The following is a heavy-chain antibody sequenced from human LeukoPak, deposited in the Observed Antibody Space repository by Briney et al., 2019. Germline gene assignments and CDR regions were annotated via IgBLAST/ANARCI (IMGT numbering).Heavy chain of an antibody. D-gene: IGHD3-22*01. Sequence: ASVKVSCTASGGTFSSYAISWVRQAPGQGLEWMGRIIPILGIANYAQKFQGRVTITADKSTSTAYMELSSLRSEDTAVYYCARGVGDYYDSSGYYYGYWGQGTLVTVSS. J-gene: IGHJ4*02. V-gene: IGHV1-69*04. CDR2: IIPILGIA. CDR3: ARGVGDYYDSSGYYYGY. CDR1: GGTFSSYA.